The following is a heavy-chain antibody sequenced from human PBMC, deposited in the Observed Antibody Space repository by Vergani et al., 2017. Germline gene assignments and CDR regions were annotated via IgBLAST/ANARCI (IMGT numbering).Heavy chain of an antibody. J-gene: IGHJ4*02. CDR3: ARGVERYCSSISCYTGYFDY. CDR1: GGTFSSYA. D-gene: IGHD2-2*02. Sequence: QVQLVQSGAEVKKPGSSVKVSCKASGGTFSSYAISWVRQATGQGLEWMGGNITIFGTANYAQKFQGRVTINADESTSTAYMELSSLRSEDTAVYYCARGVERYCSSISCYTGYFDYWGQGTLVTVSS. CDR2: NITIFGTA. V-gene: IGHV1-69*01.